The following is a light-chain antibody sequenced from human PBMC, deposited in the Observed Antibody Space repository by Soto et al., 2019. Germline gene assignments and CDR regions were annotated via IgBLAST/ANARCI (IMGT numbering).Light chain of an antibody. CDR1: HSVSSN. J-gene: IGKJ5*01. Sequence: EIAMTQSPATLSVSPCERVTLSSSASHSVSSNLAWYRQKPGQSPRLLIYGASTRTTGIPARFSGSGSGTEFTLTISSLQSEDFAVYYCQQYHNWPPITFGQGTRLEIK. V-gene: IGKV3-15*01. CDR3: QQYHNWPPIT. CDR2: GAS.